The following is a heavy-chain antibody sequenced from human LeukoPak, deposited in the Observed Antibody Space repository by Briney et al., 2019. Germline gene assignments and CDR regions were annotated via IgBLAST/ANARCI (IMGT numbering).Heavy chain of an antibody. CDR1: GGPISSYY. Sequence: SETLSLTCTVSGGPISSYYWSWIRQPPGKGLEWIGYIYYSGSTNYNPSLKSRVTISVDTSKNQFSLKLSSVTAADTAVYYCARDNSVVAATTYFDYWGQGTLVTVSS. CDR3: ARDNSVVAATTYFDY. CDR2: IYYSGST. V-gene: IGHV4-59*01. D-gene: IGHD2-15*01. J-gene: IGHJ4*02.